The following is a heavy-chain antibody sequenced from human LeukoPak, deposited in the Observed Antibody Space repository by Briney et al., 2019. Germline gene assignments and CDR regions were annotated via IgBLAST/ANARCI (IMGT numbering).Heavy chain of an antibody. CDR2: IWYDGSKK. CDR3: ARDRGDFFYSDY. CDR1: GFTFGSYG. J-gene: IGHJ4*02. Sequence: GRSLRLSCAASGFTFGSYGMHWVRRAPGEGLKRVAFIWYDGSKKYYEDSVRGRFTVSRDNSKNTLYIQMDSLRAEDTAVYYCARDRGDFFYSDYWGQGTLVSVSS. D-gene: IGHD3-10*01. V-gene: IGHV3-33*01.